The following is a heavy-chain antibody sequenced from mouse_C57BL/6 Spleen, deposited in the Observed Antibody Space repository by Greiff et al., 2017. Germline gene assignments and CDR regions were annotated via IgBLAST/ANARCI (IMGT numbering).Heavy chain of an antibody. CDR1: GYTFTDYY. Sequence: VQLQQSGPELVKPGASVKISCKASGYTFTDYYMNWVKQSHGKSLEWIGDINPNNGGTSYNQKFKGKATLTVDKSSSTAYMELRSLTSEDSAVYYCARGITTVVGDYAMDYWGQGTSVTVSS. J-gene: IGHJ4*01. CDR2: INPNNGGT. V-gene: IGHV1-26*01. D-gene: IGHD1-1*01. CDR3: ARGITTVVGDYAMDY.